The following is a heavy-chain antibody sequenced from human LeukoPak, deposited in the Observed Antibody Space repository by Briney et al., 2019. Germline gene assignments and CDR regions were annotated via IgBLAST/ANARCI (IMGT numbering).Heavy chain of an antibody. CDR3: ARVKAAAGTVY. Sequence: SETLSLTCTVSGGSISSYYWSWLRQPPGKGLEWIGYIYYSGSTYYNPSLKSRVTISVDTSKNQFSLKLSSVTAADTAVYYCARVKAAAGTVYWGQGTLVTVSS. V-gene: IGHV4-59*08. J-gene: IGHJ4*02. D-gene: IGHD6-13*01. CDR2: IYYSGST. CDR1: GGSISSYY.